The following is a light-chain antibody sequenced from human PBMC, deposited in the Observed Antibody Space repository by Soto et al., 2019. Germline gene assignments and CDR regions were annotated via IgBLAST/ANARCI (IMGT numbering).Light chain of an antibody. Sequence: ETVLTQSPSTLSLSPGERATLSCRASQTFSSGYLAWYQQKPGQAPRLLIYGASRRATGIADRFSGSGSRTEYTLTISRLEPEDSAVYYCQEYGSSRPWTFGQGTKLEIK. J-gene: IGKJ2*02. CDR2: GAS. V-gene: IGKV3-20*01. CDR3: QEYGSSRPWT. CDR1: QTFSSGY.